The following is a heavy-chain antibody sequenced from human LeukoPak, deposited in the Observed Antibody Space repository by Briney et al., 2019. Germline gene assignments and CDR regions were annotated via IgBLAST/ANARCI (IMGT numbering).Heavy chain of an antibody. CDR2: INPSGGST. CDR1: GYTFTSYY. J-gene: IGHJ6*03. Sequence: ASVKVSCKASGYTFTSYYMHWVRQAPGQGLEWMGIINPSGGSTSYAQKFQGRVTMTRDTSTSTVYMELSSLRSEDTAVYYCARGDTAMGYYCYYYMDVWGKGTTVTISS. V-gene: IGHV1-46*01. CDR3: ARGDTAMGYYCYYYMDV. D-gene: IGHD5-18*01.